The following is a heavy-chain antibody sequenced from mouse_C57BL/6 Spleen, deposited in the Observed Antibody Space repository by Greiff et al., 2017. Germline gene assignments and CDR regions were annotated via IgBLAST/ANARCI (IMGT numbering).Heavy chain of an antibody. V-gene: IGHV1-82*01. J-gene: IGHJ1*03. Sequence: QVQLQQSGPELVKPGASVKISCKASGYAFSSSWMNWVKQRPGKGLEWIGRIYPGDGDTNYNGKFKGKATLTADKSSSTAYMQLSSLTSEDSAVYFWGRPLPVYGSSYGYLDVWGTGTTVTVSS. D-gene: IGHD1-1*01. CDR3: GRPLPVYGSSYGYLDV. CDR2: IYPGDGDT. CDR1: GYAFSSSW.